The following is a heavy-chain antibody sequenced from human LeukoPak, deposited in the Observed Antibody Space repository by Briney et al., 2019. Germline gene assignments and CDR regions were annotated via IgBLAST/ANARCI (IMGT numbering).Heavy chain of an antibody. J-gene: IGHJ6*02. CDR2: MYVSGTT. CDR3: ARENYYDSSGYSEGLDV. V-gene: IGHV4-4*07. D-gene: IGHD3-22*01. CDR1: GGSISNSY. Sequence: SETLSLTCTVSGGSISNSYGSWIRQPAGKGLEWIGRMYVSGTTNYNPSLRSRVTMSVDTSKNQLSLRLSSVTAADTAVYYCARENYYDSSGYSEGLDVWGQGTTVTVSS.